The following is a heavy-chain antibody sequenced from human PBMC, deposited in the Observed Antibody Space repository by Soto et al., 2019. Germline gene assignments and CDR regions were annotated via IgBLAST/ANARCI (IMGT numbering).Heavy chain of an antibody. CDR3: ARDSDNGAENYFYYMDV. Sequence: QVKVVESGGGVVQPGRSLRLSCVASGFSFSDYGMHWVRQAPGKGLEWVAGIWFDGSNRYYADSVKGRFTISRDNSKNTLNLQMNSLRAEDMAVYFCARDSDNGAENYFYYMDVWGKGTTVTVPS. D-gene: IGHD4-17*01. J-gene: IGHJ6*03. CDR2: IWFDGSNR. V-gene: IGHV3-33*01. CDR1: GFSFSDYG.